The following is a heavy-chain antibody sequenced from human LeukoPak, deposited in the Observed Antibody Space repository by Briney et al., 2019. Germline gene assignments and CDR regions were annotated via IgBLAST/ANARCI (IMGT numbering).Heavy chain of an antibody. CDR3: ASTTWFQYYFDY. V-gene: IGHV3-74*01. Sequence: GGSLRLSCAASGFTFSSYWMHWVRQAPGKGLVWASRINSDGRSTSYADSVKGRFTISRDNAKNTLYLQMNSLRVEDTAVYYCASTTWFQYYFDYWGQGALVTVSS. CDR1: GFTFSSYW. CDR2: INSDGRST. J-gene: IGHJ4*02. D-gene: IGHD3-10*01.